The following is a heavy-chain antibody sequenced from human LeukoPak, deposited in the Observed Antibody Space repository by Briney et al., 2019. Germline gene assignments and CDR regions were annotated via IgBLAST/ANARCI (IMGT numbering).Heavy chain of an antibody. D-gene: IGHD5-18*01. Sequence: SETLSLTCTVSGGSISSSSYYWGWIRQPPGKGLEWIGSIYYSGSTYYNPSLKSRVTISVDTSKNQFSLKLSSVTAADTAVYYCAREAMDTKGWYFDLWGRGTLVTVSS. CDR2: IYYSGST. CDR1: GGSISSSSYY. CDR3: AREAMDTKGWYFDL. V-gene: IGHV4-39*07. J-gene: IGHJ2*01.